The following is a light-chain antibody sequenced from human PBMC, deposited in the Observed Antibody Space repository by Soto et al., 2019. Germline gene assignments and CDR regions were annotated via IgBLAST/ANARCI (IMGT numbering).Light chain of an antibody. J-gene: IGLJ2*01. CDR3: QSYDNSLSALV. Sequence: QSVLTQPPSVSGAPGQRVTISCTGSSSNIGASYAVHWYRQLPGTAPRLLIYGNSDRPSGVPDRFSGSKSGTSASLVITGVQAEDEADYYCQSYDNSLSALVFGGGTKLTVL. CDR2: GNS. CDR1: SSNIGASYA. V-gene: IGLV1-40*01.